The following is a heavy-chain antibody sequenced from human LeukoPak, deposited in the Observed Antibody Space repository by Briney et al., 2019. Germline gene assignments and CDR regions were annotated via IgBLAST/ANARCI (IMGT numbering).Heavy chain of an antibody. CDR3: ATGVLRFLEWYYYMDV. Sequence: ASVKVSCEVSGYTFTDYYMHWVQQAPGKGLEWMGLVDPEDGETIYAEKFQGRVTITADTSTDTAYMELSSLRSEDTAVYYCATGVLRFLEWYYYMDVWGKGTTVTVSS. D-gene: IGHD3-3*01. CDR1: GYTFTDYY. J-gene: IGHJ6*03. V-gene: IGHV1-69-2*01. CDR2: VDPEDGET.